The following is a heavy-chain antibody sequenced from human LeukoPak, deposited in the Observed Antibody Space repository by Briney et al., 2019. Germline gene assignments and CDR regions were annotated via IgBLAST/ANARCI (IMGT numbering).Heavy chain of an antibody. D-gene: IGHD1-26*01. V-gene: IGHV3-30*18. J-gene: IGHJ4*02. CDR1: GFTFSSYG. CDR3: AKGRKWELLLTSYDY. CDR2: ISYDGSNK. Sequence: GGSLRLSCAASGFTFSSYGMHWVRQAPGKGLEWVAVISYDGSNKYYADSVKGRFTISRDNSKNTLYLQMNSLRAEDTAVCYCAKGRKWELLLTSYDYWGQGTLVTVSS.